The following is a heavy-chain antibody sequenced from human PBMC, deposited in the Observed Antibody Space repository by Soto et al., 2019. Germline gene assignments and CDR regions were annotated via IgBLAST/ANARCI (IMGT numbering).Heavy chain of an antibody. D-gene: IGHD4-4*01. CDR1: GYTFTGYD. J-gene: IGHJ6*03. Sequence: SVKVSCKASGYTFTGYDINWVRQATGQGLEWMGWMNPNSGNTGYAQKFQGRVTMTRNTSISTAYMELSSLRSEDTAVFYCARGYSNYVDYYYYYYMDVWGKGTTVTVSS. V-gene: IGHV1-8*01. CDR2: MNPNSGNT. CDR3: ARGYSNYVDYYYYYYMDV.